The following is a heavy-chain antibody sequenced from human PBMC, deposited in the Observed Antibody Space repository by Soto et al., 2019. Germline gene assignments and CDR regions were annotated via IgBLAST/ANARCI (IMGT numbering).Heavy chain of an antibody. CDR3: ANTFVCINGRYYDFWSGYRFDY. CDR2: ISYDGSNK. D-gene: IGHD3-3*01. Sequence: VGSLRLSCAAYVFTSSSSPKHCLRQAPVEVPEWGGLISYDGSNKYFAASAKGLFTISRDNTKHTRYLQMNSLRAEDTAGYYCANTFVCINGRYYDFWSGYRFDYWGQGNLGNRL. V-gene: IGHV3-30-3*01. CDR1: VFTSSSSP. J-gene: IGHJ4*02.